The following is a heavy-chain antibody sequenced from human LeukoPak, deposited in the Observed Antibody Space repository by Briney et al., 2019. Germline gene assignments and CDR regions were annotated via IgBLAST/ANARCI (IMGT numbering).Heavy chain of an antibody. D-gene: IGHD6-6*01. Sequence: SETLTLTCTVSGGSISSYYWGWIRQPPGKGLEWIGSIYYSGSTYYNPSLKSRVTISVDTSKNQFSLKLSSVTAADTAVYYCARHSSSSSPYFDYWGQGTLVTVSS. V-gene: IGHV4-39*01. CDR2: IYYSGST. CDR3: ARHSSSSSPYFDY. J-gene: IGHJ4*02. CDR1: GGSISSYY.